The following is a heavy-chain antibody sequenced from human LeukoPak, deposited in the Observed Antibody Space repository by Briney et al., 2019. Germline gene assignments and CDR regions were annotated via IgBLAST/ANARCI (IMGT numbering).Heavy chain of an antibody. CDR1: GYTFTSYY. Sequence: ASVKVSCKASGYTFTSYYMHWVRQAPGQGLEWMGIINPSGGSTSYAQKFQGRVTMTRDTSTSTVYMELSSLRSEDTAVYYCARDNVEMATIPYYYYYMDVWGKGTTVTISS. CDR2: INPSGGST. J-gene: IGHJ6*03. V-gene: IGHV1-46*01. D-gene: IGHD5-24*01. CDR3: ARDNVEMATIPYYYYYMDV.